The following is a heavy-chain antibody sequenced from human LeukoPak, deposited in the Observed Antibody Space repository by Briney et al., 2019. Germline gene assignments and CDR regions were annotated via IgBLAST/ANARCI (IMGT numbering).Heavy chain of an antibody. J-gene: IGHJ4*02. V-gene: IGHV1-8*03. CDR1: GYTFTNYD. CDR2: MKPNSGNT. CDR3: AREGLDY. Sequence: ASVKVSCKASGYTFTNYDINWVRQATGQGLEWMGYMKPNSGNTGYAQKFQDRVTITSDTSISTAYMELSSLRSDDTAVYYCAREGLDYWGQGTLVTVSS.